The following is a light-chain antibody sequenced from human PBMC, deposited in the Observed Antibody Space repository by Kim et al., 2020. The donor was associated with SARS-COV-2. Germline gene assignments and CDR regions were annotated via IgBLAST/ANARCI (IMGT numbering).Light chain of an antibody. CDR2: EDN. J-gene: IGLJ2*01. V-gene: IGLV6-57*02. CDR1: SGSIASNY. CDR3: QSYDSSNHVV. Sequence: KTVTISCTGSSGSIASNYVQGYQQRPGSAPTTVIYEDNQRPSGVPDRFSGSIDSSSNSASLTISGLKTEDEADYYCQSYDSSNHVVFGGGTKLTVL.